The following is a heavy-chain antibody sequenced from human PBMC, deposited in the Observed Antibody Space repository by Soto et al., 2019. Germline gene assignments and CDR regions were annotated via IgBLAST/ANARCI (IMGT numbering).Heavy chain of an antibody. CDR2: IIPIFGTA. Sequence: SSPQQENEQGLEWMGGIIPIFGTANYAKKFQGRVTTTADESTSTAYMELSSLRSEDTAVYYCARAKVTPNYNFYHGLGVWGQGITVSRSS. V-gene: IGHV1-69*01. J-gene: IGHJ6*02. CDR3: ARAKVTPNYNFYHGLGV. D-gene: IGHD2-21*02.